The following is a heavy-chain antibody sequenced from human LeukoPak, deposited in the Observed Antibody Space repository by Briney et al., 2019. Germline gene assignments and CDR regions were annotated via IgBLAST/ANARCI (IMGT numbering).Heavy chain of an antibody. V-gene: IGHV3-48*04. J-gene: IGHJ6*04. D-gene: IGHD3-10*02. CDR2: ISSSGSTI. Sequence: GGSLRLSCATSGFTFSSYGMHWVRQAPGKGLEWVSYISSSGSTIYYADSVKGRFTISRDNAKNSLYLQMNSLRAEDTAVYYCAELGITMIGGVWGKGTTVTISS. CDR3: AELGITMIGGV. CDR1: GFTFSSYG.